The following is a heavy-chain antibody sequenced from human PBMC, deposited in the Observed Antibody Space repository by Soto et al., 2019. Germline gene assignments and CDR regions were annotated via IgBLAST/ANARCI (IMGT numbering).Heavy chain of an antibody. CDR3: ARGPGEYSSSWLVGSGGDWFDP. V-gene: IGHV4-59*01. Sequence: PSETLSLTCTVSGGSISSYYWSWIRQPPGKGLEWIGYIYYSGSTNYNPSLKSRVTISVDTSKNQFSLKLSSVTAADTAVYYCARGPGEYSSSWLVGSGGDWFDPWGQGTLVTVSS. D-gene: IGHD6-13*01. CDR2: IYYSGST. CDR1: GGSISSYY. J-gene: IGHJ5*02.